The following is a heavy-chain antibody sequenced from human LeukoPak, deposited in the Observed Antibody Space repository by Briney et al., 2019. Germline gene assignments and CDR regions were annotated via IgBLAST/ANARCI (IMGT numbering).Heavy chain of an antibody. Sequence: PGGSLRLSCAASGFTFSNYAMSWVRQAPGKGLEWVGRVRSETEGGTTDYGAPVQGRFTISRDVSKDTLYLQMNSLKTEDTAVYFCTAQPLLGDGYSYYFDLWGRGTLVTVSS. CDR1: GFTFSNYA. CDR2: VRSETEGGTT. J-gene: IGHJ2*01. V-gene: IGHV3-15*01. CDR3: TAQPLLGDGYSYYFDL. D-gene: IGHD5-24*01.